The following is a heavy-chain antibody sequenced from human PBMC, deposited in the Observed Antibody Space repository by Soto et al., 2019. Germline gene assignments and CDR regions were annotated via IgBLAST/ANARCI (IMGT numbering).Heavy chain of an antibody. V-gene: IGHV3-30*01. CDR2: ISYDSSEI. CDR1: GFTFSNNA. CDR3: AIARVADSSLDH. D-gene: IGHD3-3*01. J-gene: IGHJ4*01. Sequence: GGSLRLSCVGSGFTFSNNAMHWVRQAPGKGLECVAFISYDSSEIFYADSVKGRFTISRDNPENTLFLHMNSPRADDTAVYYCAIARVADSSLDHWGQGLLVTV.